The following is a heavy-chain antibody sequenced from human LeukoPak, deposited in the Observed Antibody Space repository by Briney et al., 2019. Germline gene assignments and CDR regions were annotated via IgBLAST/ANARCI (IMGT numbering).Heavy chain of an antibody. Sequence: GRSLRLSCAASGFTFSQYGMHWVCQAPGKGLEWVADISYDGSNKYYPDSVRGRFTISRDNSKNTLYLQMNSLRAEDTAVYYCAKVWSANRFYLDYWGQGTLVTVSS. CDR1: GFTFSQYG. D-gene: IGHD3-3*01. V-gene: IGHV3-30*18. CDR2: ISYDGSNK. CDR3: AKVWSANRFYLDY. J-gene: IGHJ4*02.